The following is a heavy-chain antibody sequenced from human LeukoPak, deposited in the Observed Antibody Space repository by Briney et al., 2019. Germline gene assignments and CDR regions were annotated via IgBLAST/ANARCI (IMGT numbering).Heavy chain of an antibody. V-gene: IGHV1-69*04. CDR2: IIPILGIA. Sequence: GASVKVSCKASGGTFSSYAISWVRQAPGQGLEWMGRIIPILGIANYAQKFQGRVTITADKSTSTAYMELSSLRSEDTAVYYCARDDYDSSGYPYGMDVWGQGTTVTVSS. J-gene: IGHJ6*02. CDR1: GGTFSSYA. CDR3: ARDDYDSSGYPYGMDV. D-gene: IGHD3-22*01.